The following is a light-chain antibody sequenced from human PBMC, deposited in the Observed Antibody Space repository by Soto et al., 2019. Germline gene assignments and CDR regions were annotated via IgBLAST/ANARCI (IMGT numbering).Light chain of an antibody. CDR3: SSYTPGSTL. CDR2: DVG. CDR1: SSDIGGYNY. Sequence: QSVLTQPASVSGSLGQSIAISCTGTSSDIGGYNYVSWYQQHPGKAPKLILYDVGTRPSGVSDRFSGSKSGNTASLTISGLQAEDEADYYCSSYTPGSTLFGTGTKVTVL. J-gene: IGLJ1*01. V-gene: IGLV2-14*01.